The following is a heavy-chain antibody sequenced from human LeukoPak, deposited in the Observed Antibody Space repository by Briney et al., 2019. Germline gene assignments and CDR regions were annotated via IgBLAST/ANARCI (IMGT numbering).Heavy chain of an antibody. CDR3: AKDPRNRLEYFDY. CDR2: ISGSGVNT. D-gene: IGHD1-14*01. CDR1: GFTLSSYA. Sequence: GGSLRLSCAASGFTLSSYAMSWVRQAPGKGLEWVSAISGSGVNTYYADSVKGRFTISRDNSKNTLYLLMNSLRAEDTAIYYCAKDPRNRLEYFDYWGQGTLVTVSS. V-gene: IGHV3-23*01. J-gene: IGHJ4*02.